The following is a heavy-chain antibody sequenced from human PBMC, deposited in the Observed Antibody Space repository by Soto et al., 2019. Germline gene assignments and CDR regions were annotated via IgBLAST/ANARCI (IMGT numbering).Heavy chain of an antibody. CDR2: IKPSSGST. Sequence: ASVKVSCKASGFPFTSHSIHCVRQAPFQWLEWMGVIKPSSGSTSYAQKFQGRVTMTSDTSTNTVYMELSRLRSEDTAMYYCARDRDILTGFYDYGMDVWGQGTTVTVSS. CDR1: GFPFTSHS. D-gene: IGHD3-9*01. CDR3: ARDRDILTGFYDYGMDV. V-gene: IGHV1-46*01. J-gene: IGHJ6*02.